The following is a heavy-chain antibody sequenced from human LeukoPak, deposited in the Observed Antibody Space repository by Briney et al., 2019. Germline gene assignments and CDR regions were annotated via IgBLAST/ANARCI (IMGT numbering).Heavy chain of an antibody. V-gene: IGHV1-8*01. J-gene: IGHJ3*02. Sequence: ASVKVSCKASGYTFTSYDINWVRQATGQGLEWMGWMNPNSGNTGYAQKFQGRVTMTRNTSISTAYMELSSLRSEDTAVYYCARGFFRGSFTRKKDTMTDAFDIWGQGTMVTVSS. CDR1: GYTFTSYD. CDR3: ARGFFRGSFTRKKDTMTDAFDI. D-gene: IGHD3-22*01. CDR2: MNPNSGNT.